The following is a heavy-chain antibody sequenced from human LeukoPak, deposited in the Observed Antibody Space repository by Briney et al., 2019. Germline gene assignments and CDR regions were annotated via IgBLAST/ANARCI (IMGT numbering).Heavy chain of an antibody. J-gene: IGHJ6*02. Sequence: GGSLRLSCAASGFSFSSHWMNWVRRAPGRGLEWLANIKEDGSKQYYVDSVKGRFTISRDNAKNSLYLQMDSLRAEDTAVYYCARDPGRQYSSIADVWGQGTTVTVSS. CDR1: GFSFSSHW. V-gene: IGHV3-7*03. D-gene: IGHD6-19*01. CDR2: IKEDGSKQ. CDR3: ARDPGRQYSSIADV.